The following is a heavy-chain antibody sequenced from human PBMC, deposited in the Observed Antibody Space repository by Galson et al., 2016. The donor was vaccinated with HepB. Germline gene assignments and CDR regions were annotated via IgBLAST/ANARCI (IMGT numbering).Heavy chain of an antibody. D-gene: IGHD4/OR15-4a*01. V-gene: IGHV3-23*01. Sequence: SLRLSCAASGFTFSSYAMNCVRQAPGKGLEWVSTISGSGDTTYYADSVKGRFTISRDNSNNTLYLQMNSLRAEDTAVYYCAKGRASGANWGVYGRDFGDQETTLTVSS. J-gene: IGHJ6*02. CDR3: AKGRASGANWGVYGRDF. CDR2: ISGSGDTT. CDR1: GFTFSSYA.